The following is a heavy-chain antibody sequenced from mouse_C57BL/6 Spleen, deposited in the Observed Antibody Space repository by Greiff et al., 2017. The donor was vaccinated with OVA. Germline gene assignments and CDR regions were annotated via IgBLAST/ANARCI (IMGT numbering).Heavy chain of an antibody. D-gene: IGHD1-1*02. CDR1: GFNIKDDY. V-gene: IGHV14-4*01. Sequence: VTLKESGAELVRPGASVTLSCTASGFNIKDDYMHWVKQRPEQGLEWIGWIDPENGDTEYASKFQGKATITADTSSNTAYLQLSSLTSEDTAVYYCRGGTTGDYWGQGTSVTVSS. CDR2: IDPENGDT. J-gene: IGHJ4*01. CDR3: RGGTTGDY.